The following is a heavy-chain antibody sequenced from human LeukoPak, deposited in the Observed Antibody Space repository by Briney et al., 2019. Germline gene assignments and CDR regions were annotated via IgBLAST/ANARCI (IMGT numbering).Heavy chain of an antibody. V-gene: IGHV4-59*08. Sequence: SETLSLTCTVSGGSITSYYWNWIRQPPGKGLEWIGYIHDSGSSNYNPSLKSRVTISLDTSKNQFSPKLTSVTAADTAVYYCARQAYLSGYFTLDYWGQGSLVTVSS. CDR1: GGSITSYY. J-gene: IGHJ4*02. CDR3: ARQAYLSGYFTLDY. CDR2: IHDSGSS. D-gene: IGHD3-3*01.